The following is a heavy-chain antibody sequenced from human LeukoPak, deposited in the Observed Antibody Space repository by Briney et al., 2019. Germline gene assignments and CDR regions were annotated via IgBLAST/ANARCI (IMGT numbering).Heavy chain of an antibody. CDR2: INPIFGTA. CDR3: ARDQEGGYNIHDAFDI. D-gene: IGHD5-24*01. V-gene: IGHV1-69*05. CDR1: GGTFSSYA. J-gene: IGHJ3*02. Sequence: SVKVSCKASGGTFSSYAISWVRQAPGQGLEWMGGINPIFGTANYAQKFQGRVTVTTDESTSTAYMELSSLRSEDTAVYYCARDQEGGYNIHDAFDIWGQGTMVTVSS.